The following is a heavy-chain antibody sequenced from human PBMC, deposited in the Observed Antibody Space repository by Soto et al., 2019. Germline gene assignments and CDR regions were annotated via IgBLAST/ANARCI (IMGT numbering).Heavy chain of an antibody. D-gene: IGHD4-17*01. V-gene: IGHV3-23*01. Sequence: EVPLLESGGGLVQPGGSLRLSCAASGFTFSTYAMIWVRRAPGKGLEWVSVITGSGGSTYYADSVKGRFTISRDTSKNTLFLQMNSLRAEDTAVYYCAKDRYGDYGGIDYWGQGTMVTVSS. J-gene: IGHJ4*02. CDR2: ITGSGGST. CDR1: GFTFSTYA. CDR3: AKDRYGDYGGIDY.